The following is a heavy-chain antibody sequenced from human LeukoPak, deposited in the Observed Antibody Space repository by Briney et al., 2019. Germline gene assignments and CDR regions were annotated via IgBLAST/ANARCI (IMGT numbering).Heavy chain of an antibody. CDR2: INHDGSGT. Sequence: PGGSLRLSCATSGFTFTTFWMHWVRQAPGKGLVWVSRINHDGSGTNYADSVKGRFTISRDNAKNTVYLQMNSLKTEDTAVYYCTTDFVYYYDSSGYSKTDYWGQGTLVTVSS. J-gene: IGHJ4*02. V-gene: IGHV3-74*01. CDR3: TTDFVYYYDSSGYSKTDY. D-gene: IGHD3-22*01. CDR1: GFTFTTFW.